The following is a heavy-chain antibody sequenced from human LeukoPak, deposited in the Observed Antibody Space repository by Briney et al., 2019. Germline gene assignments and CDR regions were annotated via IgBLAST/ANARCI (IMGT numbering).Heavy chain of an antibody. V-gene: IGHV3-33*01. J-gene: IGHJ6*02. Sequence: PGRSLRLSCAASGFTFSSYGMHWVRQAPGKGLEWVAVIWYDGSNKYYADSVKGRFTISRDNSKNTLYLQMNSLRAEDTAVYYCAREIRYSGYDYYYYYGMDVWGQGTTVTVSS. CDR2: IWYDGSNK. CDR3: AREIRYSGYDYYYYYGMDV. D-gene: IGHD5-12*01. CDR1: GFTFSSYG.